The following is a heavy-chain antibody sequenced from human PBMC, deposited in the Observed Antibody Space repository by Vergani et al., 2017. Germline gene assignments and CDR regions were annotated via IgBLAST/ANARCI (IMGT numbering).Heavy chain of an antibody. V-gene: IGHV1-69*01. CDR1: GGTFSSYA. J-gene: IGHJ6*03. CDR2: IIPIFGTA. CDR3: ARDTVGATDYYYDYXMDV. Sequence: QVQLVQSGAEVKKPGSSVKVSCKASGGTFSSYAISWVRQAPGQGLEWMGGIIPIFGTANYAQKFQGRVTITADESTSTAYMELSSLRSEDTAVYYCARDTVGATDYYYDYXMDVWGKGTTVTVSS. D-gene: IGHD1-26*01.